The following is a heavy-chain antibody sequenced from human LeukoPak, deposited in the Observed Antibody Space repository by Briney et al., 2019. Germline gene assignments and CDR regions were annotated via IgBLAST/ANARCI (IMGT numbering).Heavy chain of an antibody. D-gene: IGHD1-1*01. Sequence: SETLSLTCTVSGGSFSTYYWSWIRQPPGKGLEWIGYIYYSGSTDYNPSLKSRVTMSVDTSKNQFSLKLSSVTAADTAVYYCVSRLIERRGSICFDYWGQGTLVTVSS. V-gene: IGHV4-59*01. J-gene: IGHJ4*02. CDR1: GGSFSTYY. CDR3: VSRLIERRGSICFDY. CDR2: IYYSGST.